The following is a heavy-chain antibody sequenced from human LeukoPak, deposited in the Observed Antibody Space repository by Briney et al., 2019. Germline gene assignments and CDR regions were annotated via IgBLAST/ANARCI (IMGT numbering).Heavy chain of an antibody. CDR3: ARGPNGDYVAFYWFDP. V-gene: IGHV1-2*02. J-gene: IGHJ5*02. CDR1: GYTFTGYY. Sequence: EASVKVSCKASGYTFTGYYMHWVRQAPGQGLEWMGWINPNSGGTDYAQKFQGRVTLTRDTPISTAYMELSRLISDDTAVYYCARGPNGDYVAFYWFDPWGQGTLVTVSS. CDR2: INPNSGGT. D-gene: IGHD4-17*01.